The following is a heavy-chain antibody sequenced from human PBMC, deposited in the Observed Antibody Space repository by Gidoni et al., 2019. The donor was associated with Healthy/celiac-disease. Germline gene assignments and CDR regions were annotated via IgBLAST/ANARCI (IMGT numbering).Heavy chain of an antibody. CDR1: GYTFTIYY. CDR2: INPSGGST. J-gene: IGHJ6*02. V-gene: IGHV1-46*03. CDR3: ARATPYCSSTSCYMAGHYYYYYGMDV. D-gene: IGHD2-2*02. Sequence: QVQLVQSGAAVKKPGASVKVSFNASGYTFTIYYMHWLRQAPRQGLEWMGIINPSGGSTSYEQKFQGRVTMTRDTSTSTVYMELSSLRSEDTAVYYCARATPYCSSTSCYMAGHYYYYYGMDVWGQGTTVTVSS.